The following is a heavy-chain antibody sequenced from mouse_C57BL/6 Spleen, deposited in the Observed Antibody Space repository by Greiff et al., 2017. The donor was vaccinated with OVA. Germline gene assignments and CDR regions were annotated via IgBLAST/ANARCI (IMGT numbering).Heavy chain of an antibody. CDR2: INPNNGGT. Sequence: EVQLQQSGPELVKPGASVKMSCKASGYTFTDYNMHWVKQSHGKSLEWIGYINPNNGGTSYNQKFKGKATLTVNKSSSTAYMELRSLTSEDSAVYYCARGYDYDGNYAMDYWGQGTSVTVSS. J-gene: IGHJ4*01. CDR1: GYTFTDYN. CDR3: ARGYDYDGNYAMDY. V-gene: IGHV1-22*01. D-gene: IGHD2-4*01.